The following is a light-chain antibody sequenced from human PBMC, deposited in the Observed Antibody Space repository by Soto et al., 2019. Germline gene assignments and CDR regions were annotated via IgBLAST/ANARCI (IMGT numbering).Light chain of an antibody. Sequence: QSALTQPASVSGSPGQSITISCNRTSSDVGGYNYVSWYQQHPGKAPKFMIYDVSNRPSGVSNRFSGSKSGNTASLTISGLQAEDEADYYCSSYTTSNTRQIVFGTGTKVTVL. CDR3: SSYTTSNTRQIV. V-gene: IGLV2-14*01. CDR2: DVS. J-gene: IGLJ1*01. CDR1: SSDVGGYNY.